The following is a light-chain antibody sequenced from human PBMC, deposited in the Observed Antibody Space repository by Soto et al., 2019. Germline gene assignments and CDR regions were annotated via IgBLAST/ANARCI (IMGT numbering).Light chain of an antibody. Sequence: QSALTQPPSASGSPGQSVTISCTGTSSDVGGYNSVSWYQQHPGKAPTLLIYEVSKRPSGVPDRFSASKSDNTASLTVSGLQAEDEADYYCSSYAGSKNLVFGGGTKLTVL. J-gene: IGLJ2*01. V-gene: IGLV2-8*01. CDR2: EVS. CDR3: SSYAGSKNLV. CDR1: SSDVGGYNS.